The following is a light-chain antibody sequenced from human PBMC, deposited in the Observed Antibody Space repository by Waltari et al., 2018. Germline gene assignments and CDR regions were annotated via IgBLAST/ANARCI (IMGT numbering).Light chain of an antibody. CDR3: ETWDSNTRV. Sequence: QPVLTQSSSASASLGSSVKLTCTLSSGHSSYIITWHQQQPGKAPRYLMKLEGSGSYNKGSGVPDPVPGSSSGADRYLTISNRQSEDEADYYCETWDSNTRVFGGGTKLTVL. CDR1: SGHSSYI. CDR2: LEGSGSY. J-gene: IGLJ3*02. V-gene: IGLV4-60*03.